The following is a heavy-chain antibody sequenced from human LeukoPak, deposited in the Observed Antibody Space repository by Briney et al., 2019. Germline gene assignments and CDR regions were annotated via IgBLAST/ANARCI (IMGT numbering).Heavy chain of an antibody. CDR1: GYTFTGYY. CDR2: IIPIFGTA. J-gene: IGHJ4*02. V-gene: IGHV1-69*13. Sequence: ASVKVSCKASGYTFTGYYMHWVRQAPGQGLEWMGGIIPIFGTANYAQKFQGRVTITADESTSTAYMELSSLRSEDTAVYYCARSIVATVEMFDYWGQGTLVTVSS. D-gene: IGHD5-12*01. CDR3: ARSIVATVEMFDY.